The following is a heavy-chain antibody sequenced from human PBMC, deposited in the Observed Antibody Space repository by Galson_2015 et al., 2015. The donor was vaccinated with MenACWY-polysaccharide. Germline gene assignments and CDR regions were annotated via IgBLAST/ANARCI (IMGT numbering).Heavy chain of an antibody. V-gene: IGHV3-74*01. CDR1: EFDFSTYW. D-gene: IGHD3-3*01. J-gene: IGHJ6*01. CDR3: ARGHYDLWSGYRHYYFGLDV. Sequence: SLRLFCAASEFDFSTYWMHWVRQVPGKGPVWVSRINSDETSTSYADSVKGRFSISRDNAKSTLYLQMNSLRAEDTAVYYCARGHYDLWSGYRHYYFGLDVWGQGTTVTVSS. CDR2: INSDETST.